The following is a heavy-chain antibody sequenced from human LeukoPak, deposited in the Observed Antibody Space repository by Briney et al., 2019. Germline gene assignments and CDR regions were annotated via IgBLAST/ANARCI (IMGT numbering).Heavy chain of an antibody. V-gene: IGHV3-53*01. CDR2: IYSGGST. J-gene: IGHJ6*02. D-gene: IGHD2-21*02. CDR1: GGSFSGYY. Sequence: ETLSLTCAVYGGSFSGYYWSWVRQAPGKGLEWVSVIYSGGSTYYADSVKGRFTISRDNSKNTLYLQMSSLRAEDTAVYYCARDLYCGGDCFPYYYYGMDVWGQGTTVTVSS. CDR3: ARDLYCGGDCFPYYYYGMDV.